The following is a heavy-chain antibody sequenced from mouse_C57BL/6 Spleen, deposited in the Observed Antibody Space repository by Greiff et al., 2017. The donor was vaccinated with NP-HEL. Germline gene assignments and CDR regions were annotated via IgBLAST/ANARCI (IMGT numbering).Heavy chain of an antibody. CDR2: IYPGDGDT. D-gene: IGHD2-1*01. CDR1: GYAFSSSW. V-gene: IGHV1-82*01. Sequence: VQLQQSGPELVKPGASVKISCKASGYAFSSSWMNWVKQRPGKGLEWIGRIYPGDGDTNYNGKFKGKATLTADKSSSTAYMQLSSLTSEDFAVYCCAREGDYYGNSYYLDYWGQGTTLTVSS. J-gene: IGHJ2*01. CDR3: AREGDYYGNSYYLDY.